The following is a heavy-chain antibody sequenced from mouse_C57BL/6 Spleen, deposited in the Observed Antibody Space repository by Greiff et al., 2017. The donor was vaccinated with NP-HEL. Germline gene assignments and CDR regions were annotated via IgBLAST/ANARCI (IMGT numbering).Heavy chain of an antibody. CDR1: GFTFSSYA. CDR2: ISDGGSYT. CDR3: AREGRITTVVGFDY. Sequence: DVQLVESGGGLVKPGGSLKLSRAASGFTFSSYAMSWVRQTPEKRLEWVATISDGGSYTYYPDNVKGRFTISRDNAKNNLYLQMSHLKSEDTAMYYCAREGRITTVVGFDYWGQGTTLTVSS. V-gene: IGHV5-4*01. D-gene: IGHD1-1*01. J-gene: IGHJ2*01.